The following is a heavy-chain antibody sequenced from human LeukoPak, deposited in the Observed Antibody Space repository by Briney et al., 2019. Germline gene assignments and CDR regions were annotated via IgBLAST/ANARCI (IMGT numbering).Heavy chain of an antibody. J-gene: IGHJ3*01. CDR3: AKEDYYDSRGHIKLDAFDV. CDR1: GFIFGSYA. V-gene: IGHV3-23*01. Sequence: PGGSLRLSCAVSGFIFGSYAMGWVRQAPGKGLEWGSTISGPCDNTYYAGSVQGRLTISKDHSKNTLYLQMNSLRAEDTAIYYCAKEDYYDSRGHIKLDAFDVWGQGTMVTVSS. D-gene: IGHD3-22*01. CDR2: ISGPCDNT.